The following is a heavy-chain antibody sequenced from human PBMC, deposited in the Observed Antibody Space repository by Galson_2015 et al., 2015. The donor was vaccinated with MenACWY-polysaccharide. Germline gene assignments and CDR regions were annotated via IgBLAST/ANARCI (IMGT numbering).Heavy chain of an antibody. J-gene: IGHJ4*02. Sequence: SLRLSCAVSGFTFADYAMSWFRQAPRKGLEWVSLIRNKAYGGTTEYAASVKGRFTISRDDSKSIVYLQMNSLKAEDTAMYYCARDTDHGAYVGDNWGQGTLVTVSS. CDR1: GFTFADYA. CDR2: IRNKAYGGTT. CDR3: ARDTDHGAYVGDN. V-gene: IGHV3-49*03. D-gene: IGHD4-17*01.